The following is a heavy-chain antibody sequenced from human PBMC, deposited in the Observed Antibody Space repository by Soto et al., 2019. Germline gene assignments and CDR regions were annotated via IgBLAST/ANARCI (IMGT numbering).Heavy chain of an antibody. J-gene: IGHJ6*02. CDR3: ARGRLAAAGAYYYYYYGMDV. Sequence: SSVKVSCKASGYTFTSYDINWVRQATGQGLEWMGWMNPNSGNTGYAQKFQGRVTMTRNTSISTAYMELSSLRSEDTAVYYCARGRLAAAGAYYYYYYGMDVWGQGTTVTVSS. CDR2: MNPNSGNT. D-gene: IGHD6-13*01. V-gene: IGHV1-8*01. CDR1: GYTFTSYD.